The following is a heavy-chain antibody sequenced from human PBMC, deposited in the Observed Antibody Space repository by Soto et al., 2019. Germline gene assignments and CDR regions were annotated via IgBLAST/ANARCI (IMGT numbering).Heavy chain of an antibody. D-gene: IGHD4-4*01. CDR2: IYHSGST. CDR3: ARGMTTVTPLDY. Sequence: QLQLQESGSGLVKPSQTLSLTCAVSGGSISSGGYSWSWIRQPPGKGLEWIGYIYHSGSTYYNPSPKSRVXXXVXXSKNQFSLKLSAVTAADTAVYYCARGMTTVTPLDYWCQGTLVTVSS. CDR1: GGSISSGGYS. J-gene: IGHJ4*02. V-gene: IGHV4-30-2*01.